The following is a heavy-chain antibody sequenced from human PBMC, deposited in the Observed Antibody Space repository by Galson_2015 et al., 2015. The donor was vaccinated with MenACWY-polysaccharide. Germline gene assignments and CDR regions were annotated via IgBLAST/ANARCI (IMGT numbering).Heavy chain of an antibody. CDR2: TYRGSN. CDR3: ARGAYSSFDI. CDR1: GDSVSTNHVA. J-gene: IGHJ3*02. D-gene: IGHD2-15*01. Sequence: AISGDSVSTNHVAWNWIRQSPPRGLEWLGRTYRGSNQYAASMRGRIAINSDTSTNQFSLQLSSVTPEDTGLYYCARGAYSSFDIWGQGTMVTVSS. V-gene: IGHV6-1*01.